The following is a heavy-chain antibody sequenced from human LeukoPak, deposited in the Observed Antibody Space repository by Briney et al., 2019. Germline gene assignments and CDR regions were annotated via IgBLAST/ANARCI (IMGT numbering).Heavy chain of an antibody. J-gene: IGHJ4*02. CDR3: ARAGAASGLDY. CDR1: GCPFSSFD. V-gene: IGHV3-13*01. Sequence: GGSLRLSCAASGCPFSSFDVHWVRQPTGKGLEWVSVIGPAGDTYYVGSVKGRFTVSRDSARNSLYLQMNSLRAGDTAIYYCARAGAASGLDYWGRGTLVTVSS. D-gene: IGHD3-3*01. CDR2: IGPAGDT.